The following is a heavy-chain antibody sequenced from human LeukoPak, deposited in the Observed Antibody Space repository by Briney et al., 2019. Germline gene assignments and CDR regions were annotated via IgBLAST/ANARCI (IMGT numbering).Heavy chain of an antibody. Sequence: SETLPLTCTVSGDSLNFFYWTWIRQSPGKGLEWVGYVSYTGSTYYNPSLKSRASILMDTSKSHFSLKLSSVTTADTAVYYCARNFARNSGDYGNDAFDVWGQGTMVSVSS. D-gene: IGHD4-17*01. CDR1: GDSLNFFY. V-gene: IGHV4-59*01. J-gene: IGHJ3*01. CDR2: VSYTGST. CDR3: ARNFARNSGDYGNDAFDV.